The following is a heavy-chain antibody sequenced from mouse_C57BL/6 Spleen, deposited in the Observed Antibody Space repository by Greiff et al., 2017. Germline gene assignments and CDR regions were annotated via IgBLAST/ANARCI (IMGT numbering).Heavy chain of an antibody. J-gene: IGHJ4*01. V-gene: IGHV3-6*01. CDR1: GYSITSGYY. CDR2: ISYDGSN. D-gene: IGHD3-2*01. Sequence: EVQLMESGPGLVKPSQSLSLTCSVTGYSITSGYYWNWIRQFPGNKLEWMGYISYDGSNNYNPSLKNRISITRDTSKNQFFLKLNSVTTEDTATYYCARSDRGYAMDYWGQGTSVTVSS. CDR3: ARSDRGYAMDY.